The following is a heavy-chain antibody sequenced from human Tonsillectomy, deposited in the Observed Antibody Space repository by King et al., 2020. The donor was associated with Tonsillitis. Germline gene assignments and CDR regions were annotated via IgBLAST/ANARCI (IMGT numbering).Heavy chain of an antibody. Sequence: VQLVESGAEVKKPGASVKVSCKASGYTFTSYYMHWVRQAPGQGLEWMGIINPSGGSTSYAQKFQGRVTMTRDTSTSTVYMELSRLRSEDTAVYYCARGGVIVVVITTDDAFDIWGQGTMVPVSS. CDR1: GYTFTSYY. CDR3: ARGGVIVVVITTDDAFDI. D-gene: IGHD3-22*01. J-gene: IGHJ3*02. V-gene: IGHV1-46*01. CDR2: INPSGGST.